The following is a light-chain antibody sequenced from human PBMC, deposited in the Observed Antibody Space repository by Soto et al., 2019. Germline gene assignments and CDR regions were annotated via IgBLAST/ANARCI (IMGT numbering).Light chain of an antibody. Sequence: QSVLTQPRSVSGSPGQSVTISCTGTSNDVGGYNYVSWYQQHPGKAPKLMIYDVSKRPSGVPDRFSGSKSGNTASLTISGLQAEDEADYYCCSHAGSYIYVFGTGTKVTVL. J-gene: IGLJ1*01. CDR2: DVS. CDR1: SNDVGGYNY. CDR3: CSHAGSYIYV. V-gene: IGLV2-11*01.